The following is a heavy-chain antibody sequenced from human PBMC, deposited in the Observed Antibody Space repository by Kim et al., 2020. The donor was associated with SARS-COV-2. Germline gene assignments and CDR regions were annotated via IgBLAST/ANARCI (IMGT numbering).Heavy chain of an antibody. D-gene: IGHD2-21*02. CDR3: ANPRGGVTDF. CDR2: GTT. Sequence: GTTSCAASVKGRITISRDTSETTLYLKMNSLRAEDTAVYYCANPRGGVTDFWGQGTLVTVSS. J-gene: IGHJ4*02. V-gene: IGHV3-23*01.